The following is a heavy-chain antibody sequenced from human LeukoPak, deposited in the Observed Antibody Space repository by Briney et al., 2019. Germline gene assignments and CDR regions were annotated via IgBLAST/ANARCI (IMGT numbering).Heavy chain of an antibody. J-gene: IGHJ4*02. CDR2: ISAYNGNT. D-gene: IGHD3-22*01. CDR3: ARGDYYDSSAHFDY. V-gene: IGHV1-18*01. CDR1: GYTFTSYG. Sequence: ASVKVSGKASGYTFTSYGISWVRQAPGQGLEWMGWISAYNGNTNYAQKLQGRVTMTTDTSTSTAYMELRSLRSDDTAVYYCARGDYYDSSAHFDYWGQGTLVTVSS.